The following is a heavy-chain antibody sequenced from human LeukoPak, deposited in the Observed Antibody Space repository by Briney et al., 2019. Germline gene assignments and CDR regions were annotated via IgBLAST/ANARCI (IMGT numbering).Heavy chain of an antibody. Sequence: GGSPRLSCAASGFTLSTYNMKWVRQAPRKGLEWVSSISTSSSYIYYADSMKGRFTISRDNAKNSLYLQMNSLRAEGTAVYYCARDQWLQSDYYMDVWGKGTTVTVSS. J-gene: IGHJ6*03. CDR1: GFTLSTYN. CDR2: ISTSSSYI. CDR3: ARDQWLQSDYYMDV. V-gene: IGHV3-21*01. D-gene: IGHD5-18*01.